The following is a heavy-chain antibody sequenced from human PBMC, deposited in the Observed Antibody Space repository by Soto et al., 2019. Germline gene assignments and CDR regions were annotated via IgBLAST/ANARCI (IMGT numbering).Heavy chain of an antibody. J-gene: IGHJ4*02. CDR3: ARGGSSIEAAAVDY. CDR1: GYTFTSYG. V-gene: IGHV1-18*01. D-gene: IGHD6-13*01. Sequence: ASVKVSCKASGYTFTSYGISWLRQAPGQGLEWMGWISAYSGNTNYAQKLQGRVTMTTDTSTSTAYMELRSLRSDDTAVCYCARGGSSIEAAAVDYWGQGTLVTVSS. CDR2: ISAYSGNT.